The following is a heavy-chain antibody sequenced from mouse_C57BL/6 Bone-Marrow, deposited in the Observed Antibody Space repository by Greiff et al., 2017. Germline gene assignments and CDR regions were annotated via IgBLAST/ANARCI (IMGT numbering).Heavy chain of an antibody. Sequence: EVQGVESGGDLVKPGGSLKLSCAASGFTFSSYGMSWVRQTPDKRLEWVATISGGGCYTYYPDSVKGRFTISRDNAKNTLYLQMSSLKSEDTAMYSGARHGSSLAWFAYWGQGTLVTVSA. CDR1: GFTFSSYG. D-gene: IGHD1-1*01. J-gene: IGHJ3*01. V-gene: IGHV5-6*01. CDR3: ARHGSSLAWFAY. CDR2: ISGGGCYT.